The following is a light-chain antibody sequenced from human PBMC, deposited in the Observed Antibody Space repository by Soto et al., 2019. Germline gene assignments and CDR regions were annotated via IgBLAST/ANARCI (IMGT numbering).Light chain of an antibody. CDR1: QSVTSNY. Sequence: VLTQSPGTLSLSPGERATLSCRASQSVTSNYVAWYQQKPGQAPRPLIHGASSRAAGIPDRFSGSGSGTDFTLTITRLEPEDFAVYYCQQYGSSPYTFGQGTKLEIK. J-gene: IGKJ2*01. CDR3: QQYGSSPYT. CDR2: GAS. V-gene: IGKV3-20*01.